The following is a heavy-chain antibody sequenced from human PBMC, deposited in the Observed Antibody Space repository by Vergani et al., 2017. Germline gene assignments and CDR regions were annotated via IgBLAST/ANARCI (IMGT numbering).Heavy chain of an antibody. J-gene: IGHJ1*01. Sequence: QVHLVESGGGGVQPGRSLRLSCVVSGFTSSYYGMHWVRQAPGKGLEWVAVISYDGTQKYYADSVKGLITISRDNSKSTLYLQMNSLRTEDTAVYYCATNSCGSPGCQIGYFREWGQGTLVTVSS. CDR2: ISYDGTQK. CDR3: ATNSCGSPGCQIGYFRE. V-gene: IGHV3-30*03. CDR1: GFTSSYYG. D-gene: IGHD2-15*01.